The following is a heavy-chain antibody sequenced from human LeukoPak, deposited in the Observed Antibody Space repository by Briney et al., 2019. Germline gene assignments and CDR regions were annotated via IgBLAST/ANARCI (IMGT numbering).Heavy chain of an antibody. CDR1: GFTFSSYA. J-gene: IGHJ3*02. CDR2: ISGSGGST. Sequence: GGSLRLSCAASGFTFSSYAMSWVRQAPGKGLKWVSAISGSGGSTYYADPLKGRFTISRDNSKNTLYLQMNSLRAEDTAEYYCAKSLLTTATGTGRAFDIWGQGTMVTVSS. D-gene: IGHD1-1*01. V-gene: IGHV3-23*01. CDR3: AKSLLTTATGTGRAFDI.